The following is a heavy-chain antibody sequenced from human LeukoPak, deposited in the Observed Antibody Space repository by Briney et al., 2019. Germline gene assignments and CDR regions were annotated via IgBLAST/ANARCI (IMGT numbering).Heavy chain of an antibody. Sequence: GGSLRLSCAASGFTFSSYGMHWVRQAPGKGLEWVAFIRYDGSNKYYADSVKGRFTISRDNSKNTLYLQMNSLRAEDTAVYYCAKSGVPGYSSGWYHFDYWGQGTLVTVS. D-gene: IGHD6-19*01. J-gene: IGHJ4*02. CDR2: IRYDGSNK. CDR3: AKSGVPGYSSGWYHFDY. V-gene: IGHV3-30*02. CDR1: GFTFSSYG.